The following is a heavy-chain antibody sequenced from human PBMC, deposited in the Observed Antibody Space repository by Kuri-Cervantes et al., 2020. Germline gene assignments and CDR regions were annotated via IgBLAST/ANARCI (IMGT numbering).Heavy chain of an antibody. CDR3: ASSPRGDNWFDP. V-gene: IGHV4-30-2*01. D-gene: IGHD3-10*01. J-gene: IGHJ5*02. CDR1: GGSISSGGHS. Sequence: SETLSLTCAVSGGSISSGGHSWSWIRQPPGKGLEWIGYIYHSGSTHYNPSLKSRVTISVDTSKNQFSLKLSSVTAADTAVYYCASSPRGDNWFDPWGQGTLVTVSS. CDR2: IYHSGST.